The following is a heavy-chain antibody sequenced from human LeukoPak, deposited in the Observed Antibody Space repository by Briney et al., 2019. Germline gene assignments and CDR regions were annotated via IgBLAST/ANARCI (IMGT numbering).Heavy chain of an antibody. V-gene: IGHV1-69*01. CDR1: GGTFSSYA. Sequence: GSSVKVSCKASGGTFSSYAISWVRHAPGQGLEWMAGIIPIFGTANYAQKFQGRVTITADESTSTAYMELSSLRSEDTAVYYCARPLWDPAVTTSHYSDYWGQGTLVTVSS. J-gene: IGHJ4*02. CDR2: IIPIFGTA. D-gene: IGHD4-11*01. CDR3: ARPLWDPAVTTSHYSDY.